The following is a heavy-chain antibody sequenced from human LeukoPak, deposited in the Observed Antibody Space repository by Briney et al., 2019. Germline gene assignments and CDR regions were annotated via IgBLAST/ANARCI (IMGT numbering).Heavy chain of an antibody. Sequence: PGGSLRLSCAASGFTVSSNYMSWVRQAPGKGLEWVANIKQDGSEKYYVDSVKGRFTISRDNAKNSLYLQMNSLRAEDTAVYYCARDWLWVRRASYFDYWGQGTLVTVSS. CDR1: GFTVSSNY. J-gene: IGHJ4*02. D-gene: IGHD6-19*01. CDR2: IKQDGSEK. V-gene: IGHV3-7*01. CDR3: ARDWLWVRRASYFDY.